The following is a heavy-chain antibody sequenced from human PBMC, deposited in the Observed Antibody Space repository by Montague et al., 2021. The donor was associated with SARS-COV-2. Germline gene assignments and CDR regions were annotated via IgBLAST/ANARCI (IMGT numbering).Heavy chain of an antibody. CDR2: IYYSGST. Sequence: SETLSLTCTVSGGSISSYYWSWIRQPPGKGLEWIGYIYYSGSTNYNPSLKSRVTISVDTSTNQFSLKLSSVTAADTAVYYCARASLGYCRGGRCSVGFDPWGQGTLVTVSS. CDR3: ARASLGYCRGGRCSVGFDP. CDR1: GGSISSYY. V-gene: IGHV4-59*01. D-gene: IGHD2-15*01. J-gene: IGHJ5*02.